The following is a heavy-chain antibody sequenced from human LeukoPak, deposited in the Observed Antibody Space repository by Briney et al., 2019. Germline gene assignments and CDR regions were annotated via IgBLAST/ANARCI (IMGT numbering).Heavy chain of an antibody. CDR1: GFTFSSYG. J-gene: IGHJ6*02. CDR2: IWYDGSNK. CDR3: ARDRVVPAAIDHYGMDV. Sequence: GGSLRLSCAASGFTFSSYGMHWVREAPGKGVEGVAVIWYDGSNKYYADSVKGRFTISRDNSKNTLYLQMNSLRAEDTAVYYCARDRVVPAAIDHYGMDVWGQGTTVTVYS. D-gene: IGHD2-2*01. V-gene: IGHV3-33*01.